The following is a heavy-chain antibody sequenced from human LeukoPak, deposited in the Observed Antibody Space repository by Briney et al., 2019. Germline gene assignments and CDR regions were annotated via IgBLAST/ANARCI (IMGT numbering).Heavy chain of an antibody. CDR2: ISSSSNYI. J-gene: IGHJ3*02. Sequence: PGRSLRLSCAASGFTFSNYEMNWVRQAPGKGLEWVSSISSSSNYIYYADSVKGRFTISRDNAKNSLYLQMNSLRAEDTDVYYCARDVGASAPDAFDIWGQGTMVTVSS. CDR1: GFTFSNYE. V-gene: IGHV3-21*01. D-gene: IGHD1-26*01. CDR3: ARDVGASAPDAFDI.